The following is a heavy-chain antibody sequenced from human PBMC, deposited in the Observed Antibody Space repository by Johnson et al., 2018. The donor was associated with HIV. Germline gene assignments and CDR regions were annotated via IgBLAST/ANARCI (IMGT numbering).Heavy chain of an antibody. CDR1: GFTLSSYW. CDR2: IKQYGSEK. Sequence: VLLVESGGGLVQPGGSLRLSCAASGFTLSSYWMSWVRQAPGKGLEWVANIKQYGSEKYYVDSVKGRFTISRDNAKNTLYLQLNSLRVEDTAIYYCARAQLLADDAFNNWGQGTMVTVSS. J-gene: IGHJ3*02. V-gene: IGHV3-7*02. D-gene: IGHD6-6*01. CDR3: ARAQLLADDAFNN.